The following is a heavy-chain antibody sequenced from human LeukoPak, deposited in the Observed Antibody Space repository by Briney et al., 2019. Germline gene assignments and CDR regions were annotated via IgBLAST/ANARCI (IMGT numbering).Heavy chain of an antibody. Sequence: GGSLRLSCAASGFTFSSYAMSWVRLAPGKGLEWVSAISGSGGSTYYADSVKGRFTISRDNSKNTLYLQMNSLRAEDTAVYYCAKTPTYCSSTSCYQTDNWFDPWGQGTLVTVSS. CDR2: ISGSGGST. J-gene: IGHJ5*02. D-gene: IGHD2-2*01. CDR1: GFTFSSYA. CDR3: AKTPTYCSSTSCYQTDNWFDP. V-gene: IGHV3-23*01.